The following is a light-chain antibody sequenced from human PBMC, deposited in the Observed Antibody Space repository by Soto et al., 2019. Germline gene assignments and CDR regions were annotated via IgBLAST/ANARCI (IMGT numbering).Light chain of an antibody. Sequence: DIQITQSPSSVSASVGDSVTITSRARQDISSWVAWYQQKPGKAPKLLIYHASTLESGVPSRFSGSGSGTEFTLTISSLQPDDFATYYCQQYNSYSFGQGTKVDSK. J-gene: IGKJ1*01. CDR1: QDISSW. V-gene: IGKV1-5*01. CDR3: QQYNSYS. CDR2: HAS.